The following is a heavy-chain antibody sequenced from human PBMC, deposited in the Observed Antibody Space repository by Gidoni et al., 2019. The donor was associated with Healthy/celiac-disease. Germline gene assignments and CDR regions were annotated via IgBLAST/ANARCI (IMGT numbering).Heavy chain of an antibody. CDR2: IRSKAYGGTT. CDR3: TRFEIGDYDYYYGMDV. Sequence: EVQLVESGGGLVQPGRSLRLSCTDSGFTFGDYAMSWVRQAPGKGLEWVGFIRSKAYGGTTEYAASVKGRFTISRDDSKSIAYLQMNSLKTEDTAVYYCTRFEIGDYDYYYGMDVWGQGTTVTVSS. J-gene: IGHJ6*02. V-gene: IGHV3-49*04. CDR1: GFTFGDYA. D-gene: IGHD4-17*01.